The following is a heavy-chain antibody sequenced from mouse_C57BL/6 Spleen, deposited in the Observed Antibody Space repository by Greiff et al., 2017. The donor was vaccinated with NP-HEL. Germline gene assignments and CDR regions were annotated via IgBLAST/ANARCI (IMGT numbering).Heavy chain of an antibody. D-gene: IGHD2-3*01. CDR3: ARFPDGYYWYFDV. Sequence: QVQLQQSGAELVRPGTSVKVSCKASGYAFTNYLIEWVKQRPGQGLEWIGVINPGSGGTNYNEKFKGKATLTADKSSSTAYMQLSSLTSEDSAVYFCARFPDGYYWYFDVWGTGTTVTVSS. J-gene: IGHJ1*03. V-gene: IGHV1-54*01. CDR2: INPGSGGT. CDR1: GYAFTNYL.